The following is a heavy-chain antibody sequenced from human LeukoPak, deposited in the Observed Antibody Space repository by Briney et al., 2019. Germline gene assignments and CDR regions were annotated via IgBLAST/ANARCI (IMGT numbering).Heavy chain of an antibody. CDR3: ARDGGYSGFDADC. D-gene: IGHD5-12*01. J-gene: IGHJ4*02. CDR2: ISDSSAM. V-gene: IGHV3-48*01. Sequence: GGSLRLSCAASGFTFRTYSMKWVRQAPGRGLEWVSYISDSSAMYYADSVRGRFTISRENDKNTLFLQMNSLRAEDTAVYYCARDGGYSGFDADCWGQGTLVTVSS. CDR1: GFTFRTYS.